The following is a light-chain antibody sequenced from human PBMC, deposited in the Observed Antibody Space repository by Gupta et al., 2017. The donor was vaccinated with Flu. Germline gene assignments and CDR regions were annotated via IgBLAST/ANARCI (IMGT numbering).Light chain of an antibody. J-gene: IGKJ1*01. CDR1: QSISSW. CDR2: KAS. Sequence: DIQMTNSPSTLSASVGDIVTITCRASQSISSWLVWYQQKPGKAPKLLIYKASSSESGVPSRFSGSGSGTEFTLTIISLQPDDFATYYCQQDNSFSGTFGQGTKVEIK. CDR3: QQDNSFSGT. V-gene: IGKV1-5*03.